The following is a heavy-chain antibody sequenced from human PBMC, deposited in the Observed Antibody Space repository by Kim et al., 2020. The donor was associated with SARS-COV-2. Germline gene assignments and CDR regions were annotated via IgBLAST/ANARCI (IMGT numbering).Heavy chain of an antibody. CDR1: GGSISSGGYS. V-gene: IGHV4-30-2*01. Sequence: SETLSLTCAVSGGSISSGGYSWSWIRQPPGKGLEWIGYIYHSGSTYYNPSLKSRVTISVDRSKNQFSLKLSSVTAADTAVYYCARAEGYSGYDLDYWGQGTLVTVSS. D-gene: IGHD5-12*01. CDR3: ARAEGYSGYDLDY. J-gene: IGHJ4*02. CDR2: IYHSGST.